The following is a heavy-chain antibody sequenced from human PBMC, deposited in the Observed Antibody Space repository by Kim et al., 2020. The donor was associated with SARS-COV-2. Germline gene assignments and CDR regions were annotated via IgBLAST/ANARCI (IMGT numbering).Heavy chain of an antibody. Sequence: SETLSLTCTVSGGSISSYYWSWIRQPPGKGLEWIGYIYYSGSTNYNPSLKSRVTISVDTSKNQFSLKLSSVTAADTAVYYCARGPSIAVADSYFDYWGQGTLVTVSS. D-gene: IGHD6-19*01. CDR3: ARGPSIAVADSYFDY. V-gene: IGHV4-59*13. CDR1: GGSISSYY. J-gene: IGHJ4*02. CDR2: IYYSGST.